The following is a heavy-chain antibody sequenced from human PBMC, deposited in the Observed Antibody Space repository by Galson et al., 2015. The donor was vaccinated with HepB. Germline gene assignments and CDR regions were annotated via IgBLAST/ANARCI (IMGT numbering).Heavy chain of an antibody. CDR2: ISAGGGET. CDR3: VRGTTAPDY. J-gene: IGHJ4*02. D-gene: IGHD2/OR15-2a*01. V-gene: IGHV3-23*01. CDR1: GFTFASSG. Sequence: SLRLSCAASGFTFASSGMSWVRQAPGKGLEWVSLISAGGGETRYADSVKGRFTVSRDNSKNTLYLQMNSLRAEGTAIYYCVRGTTAPDYWAQGTLVTVSA.